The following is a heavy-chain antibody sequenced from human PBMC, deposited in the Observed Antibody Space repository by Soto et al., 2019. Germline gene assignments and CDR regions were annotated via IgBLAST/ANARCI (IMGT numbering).Heavy chain of an antibody. D-gene: IGHD3-16*01. CDR2: INPGTGTT. J-gene: IGHJ4*02. CDR1: RYSFTSYD. V-gene: IGHV1-46*01. CDR3: GLGRGRPYYFDH. Sequence: ASVKVSWKSSRYSFTSYDVHWVRQAPGQGLEWMGLINPGTGTTNYAQTFQGRVSMTTDTSTNTVYVELNSLRSEDAAVYYCGLGRGRPYYFDHWGQGTLVTVSS.